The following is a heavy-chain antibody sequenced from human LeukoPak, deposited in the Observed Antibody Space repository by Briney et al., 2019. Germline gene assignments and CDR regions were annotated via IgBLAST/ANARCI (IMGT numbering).Heavy chain of an antibody. CDR2: ITPSSTYI. CDR3: ARDGYSSSRSFDY. D-gene: IGHD6-6*01. CDR1: GFTFSNYY. Sequence: GGSLRLSCAASGFTFSNYYMNWVRQAPGKGLEWVSSITPSSTYIYHADPLKGRFTISRDNAKNSLYLQMNSLRAEDTGVYYCARDGYSSSRSFDYWGQGTLVTVSS. V-gene: IGHV3-21*01. J-gene: IGHJ4*02.